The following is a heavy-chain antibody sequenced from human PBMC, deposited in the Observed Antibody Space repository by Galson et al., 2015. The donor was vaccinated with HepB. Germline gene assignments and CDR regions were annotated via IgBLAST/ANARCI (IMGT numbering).Heavy chain of an antibody. Sequence: CAISGDSVSSNSAAWNWIRQSPSRGLEWLGRTYYRSKWYNDYAVSVKSRITINPDTSKNQFSLQLNSVTPEDTAVYYCARSGLGGLTGTKKYYYYYYMDVWGKGTTVTVSS. CDR2: TYYRSKWYN. D-gene: IGHD1-7*01. CDR3: ARSGLGGLTGTKKYYYYYYMDV. V-gene: IGHV6-1*01. CDR1: GDSVSSNSAA. J-gene: IGHJ6*03.